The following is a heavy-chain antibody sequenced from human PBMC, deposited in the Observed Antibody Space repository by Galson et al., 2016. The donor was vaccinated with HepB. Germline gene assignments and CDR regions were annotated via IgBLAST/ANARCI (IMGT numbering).Heavy chain of an antibody. V-gene: IGHV3-30*03. D-gene: IGHD3-3*01. CDR1: GFIFNNFG. CDR2: ISPDGSKI. Sequence: SLRLSCAASGFIFNNFGMHWVRQAPGKGLEWVAVISPDGSKIYYADSVKGRFTISRDNSKNTLYLQMSSLRAEDTAVYYCAREGGYDFWSGYSFRVWSLDYWGQGTLVTVSS. J-gene: IGHJ4*02. CDR3: AREGGYDFWSGYSFRVWSLDY.